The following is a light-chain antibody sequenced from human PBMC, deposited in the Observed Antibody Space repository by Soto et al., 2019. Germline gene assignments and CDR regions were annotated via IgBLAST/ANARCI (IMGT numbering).Light chain of an antibody. CDR1: QGISNF. CDR3: QKYSSVIT. Sequence: DIQMTQSPSSLSASVGDRVTITCRASQGISNFLAWYQQKPGKVPKLLISAASTLQSGVPSRFSGSGSGTDFTLTITSLQPEDVANYYCQKYSSVITFGKGTQLEIK. CDR2: AAS. J-gene: IGKJ5*01. V-gene: IGKV1-27*01.